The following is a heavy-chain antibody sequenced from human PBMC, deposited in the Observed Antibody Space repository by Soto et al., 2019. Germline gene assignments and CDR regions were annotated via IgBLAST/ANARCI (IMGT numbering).Heavy chain of an antibody. Sequence: ASVKVSCTASGYTFTSYGISWVRQAPGQGLEWMGWISAYNGNTNYAQKLQGRVTMTTDTSTSTAYMELRSLRSDDTAVYYCALVYYYDSSGYYKSYYYYGMDVWGQGTTVTAP. J-gene: IGHJ6*02. V-gene: IGHV1-18*01. CDR1: GYTFTSYG. CDR3: ALVYYYDSSGYYKSYYYYGMDV. D-gene: IGHD3-22*01. CDR2: ISAYNGNT.